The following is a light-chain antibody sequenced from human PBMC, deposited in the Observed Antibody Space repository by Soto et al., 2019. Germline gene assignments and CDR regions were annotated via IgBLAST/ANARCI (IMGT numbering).Light chain of an antibody. J-gene: IGKJ1*01. V-gene: IGKV1-5*03. CDR1: RSISTW. Sequence: DIQMTHAPSTVSATVGDRVTVTWRSSRSISTWLAWYQQKPGKAPKLLIYRASSLESGVPSRFSGSGSETEFTITTSTLQPDDFVTYYCQQYNNYSWTFGDGTKVDIK. CDR3: QQYNNYSWT. CDR2: RAS.